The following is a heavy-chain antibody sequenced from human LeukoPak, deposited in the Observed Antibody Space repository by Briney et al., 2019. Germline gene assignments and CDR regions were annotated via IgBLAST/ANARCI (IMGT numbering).Heavy chain of an antibody. Sequence: GASVQISCKASGYNLTSYGISWVRQAPGQGLEWMGWISAYNVNTNYAQKLQGRVTMTTVTSTSTAYMELRSLRSDDTAVYYCARGSYCSSTSCPLDYWGQGTLVTVSS. J-gene: IGHJ4*02. CDR1: GYNLTSYG. D-gene: IGHD2-2*01. V-gene: IGHV1-18*01. CDR2: ISAYNVNT. CDR3: ARGSYCSSTSCPLDY.